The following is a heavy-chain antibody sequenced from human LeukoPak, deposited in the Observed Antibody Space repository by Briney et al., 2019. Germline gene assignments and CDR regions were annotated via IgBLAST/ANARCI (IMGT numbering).Heavy chain of an antibody. CDR2: IIPIFGTA. J-gene: IGHJ5*02. V-gene: IGHV1-69*13. D-gene: IGHD3-22*01. CDR1: GGTFSSYA. CDR3: ASDPYYYDSSGYNWFDP. Sequence: GASVKVSCKASGGTFSSYAISWVRQAPGQGPEWMGGIIPIFGTANYAQKFQGRVTITADESTSTAYMELSSLRSEDTAVYYCASDPYYYDSSGYNWFDPWGQGTLVTVSS.